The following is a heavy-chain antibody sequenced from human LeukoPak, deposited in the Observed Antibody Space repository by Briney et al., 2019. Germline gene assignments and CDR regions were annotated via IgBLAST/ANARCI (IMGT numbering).Heavy chain of an antibody. D-gene: IGHD1-26*01. CDR2: IYYSGST. J-gene: IGHJ5*01. CDR1: GGSISSSGYY. Sequence: SETLSLTCTVSGGSISSSGYYWGWIRQPPGKGLEWIASIYYSGSTYYNPSLKSRVTITVDTSNNLFSLKLSSLTAADTAVYYCARHEYSGSYYGLSWFDSWGQGTLVTVSS. V-gene: IGHV4-39*01. CDR3: ARHEYSGSYYGLSWFDS.